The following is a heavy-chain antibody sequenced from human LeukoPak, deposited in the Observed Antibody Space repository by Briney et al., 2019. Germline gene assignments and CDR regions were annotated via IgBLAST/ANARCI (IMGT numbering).Heavy chain of an antibody. CDR2: ISSSGSTI. V-gene: IGHV3-48*04. Sequence: GGSLRLSCAASGFTFSSYWMSWVRQAPGKGLEWVSYISSSGSTIYYADSVKGRFTISRDNAKNSLYLQMNSLRAEDTAVYYCARLQGPYYSYYMDVWGKGTTVTVSS. CDR3: ARLQGPYYSYYMDV. CDR1: GFTFSSYW. J-gene: IGHJ6*03. D-gene: IGHD2-15*01.